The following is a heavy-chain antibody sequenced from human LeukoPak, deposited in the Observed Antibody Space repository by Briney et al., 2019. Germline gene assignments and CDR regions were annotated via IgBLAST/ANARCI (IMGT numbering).Heavy chain of an antibody. J-gene: IGHJ4*02. CDR3: ARLAYGDYVADY. CDR2: ISSVSSTI. Sequence: GGSLRLSCAASGLTFSNFAMSWVRQAPGKGLEWVSYISSVSSTIYYADSVKGRFTISRDNAKNSLYLQMNSLRDDDTAVYYCARLAYGDYVADYWGQGTLVTVSS. D-gene: IGHD4-17*01. V-gene: IGHV3-48*02. CDR1: GLTFSNFA.